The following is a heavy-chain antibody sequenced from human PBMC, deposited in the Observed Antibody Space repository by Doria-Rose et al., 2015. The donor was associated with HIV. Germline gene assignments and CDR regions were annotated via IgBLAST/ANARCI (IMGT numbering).Heavy chain of an antibody. J-gene: IGHJ4*02. CDR3: ARIKSSRWYHKYFFDF. D-gene: IGHD6-13*01. Sequence: QITLKESGPVLVKPTETLTLTCTVSGVSLSSPGMGVSWIRQPPGKALEWLATIFSNDERSYKTSLKSRLTISSGTSKSQLGLTMTDRDPVDTATYYCARIKSSRWYHKYFFDFWGQGPLVIVSA. CDR1: GVSLSSPGMG. CDR2: IFSNDER. V-gene: IGHV2-26*01.